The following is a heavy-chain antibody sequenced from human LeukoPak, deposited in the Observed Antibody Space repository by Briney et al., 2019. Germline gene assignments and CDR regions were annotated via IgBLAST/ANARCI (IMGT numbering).Heavy chain of an antibody. V-gene: IGHV4-59*08. CDR3: ARHQEDSYGYRVLDY. CDR2: IYYTGST. Sequence: PETLSLTCTVSGDSITTYYWGWIRQPPGKGLEWIGYIYYTGSTNYNPSLKSRVTMSVDTSKNQFSLKLSSVTASDTAVYYCARHQEDSYGYRVLDYWGQGTLVTVSS. CDR1: GDSITTYY. D-gene: IGHD5-18*01. J-gene: IGHJ4*02.